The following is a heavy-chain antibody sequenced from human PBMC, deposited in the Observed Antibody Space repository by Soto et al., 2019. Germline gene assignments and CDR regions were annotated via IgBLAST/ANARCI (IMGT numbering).Heavy chain of an antibody. CDR1: GYTFTGYY. Sequence: GASVKVSCKASGYTFTGYYMHWVRQAPGQGLEWMGWINPNSGGTNYAQKFQGRVTMTRDTSISTAYMELSRLRSDDTAVYYCARDLGGDDYVWGSYRSYYWGQGTLATVPS. CDR3: ARDLGGDDYVWGSYRSYY. J-gene: IGHJ4*02. D-gene: IGHD3-16*02. V-gene: IGHV1-2*02. CDR2: INPNSGGT.